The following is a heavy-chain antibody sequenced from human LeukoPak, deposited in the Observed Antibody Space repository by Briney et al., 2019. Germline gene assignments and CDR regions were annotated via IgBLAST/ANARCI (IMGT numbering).Heavy chain of an antibody. J-gene: IGHJ5*02. D-gene: IGHD6-6*01. V-gene: IGHV1-18*01. CDR1: GYTFTSYG. CDR2: ISAYNGNT. CDR3: ATFEYSSSSVASWFDP. Sequence: ASVKVSCKASGYTFTSYGISWVRQAPGQGLEWMGWISAYNGNTNYAQKLQGRVTMTTDTSTSTAYMELSSLRSEDTAVYYCATFEYSSSSVASWFDPWGQGTLVTVSS.